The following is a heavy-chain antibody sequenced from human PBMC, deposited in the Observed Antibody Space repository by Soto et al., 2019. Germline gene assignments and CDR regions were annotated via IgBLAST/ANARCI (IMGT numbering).Heavy chain of an antibody. V-gene: IGHV4-38-2*01. J-gene: IGHJ6*02. CDR2: IYHAGSV. CDR1: GYSIASGYY. CDR3: DRNFDYYGMDV. Sequence: PSETLSLTCAVSGYSIASGYYWAWIRQSPGKGLEWIGSIYHAGSVYYNPSLNSRVAVSLDTSKNHFSLKLTSVTAADTAVYYCDRNFDYYGMDVWGQGTTVTVSS.